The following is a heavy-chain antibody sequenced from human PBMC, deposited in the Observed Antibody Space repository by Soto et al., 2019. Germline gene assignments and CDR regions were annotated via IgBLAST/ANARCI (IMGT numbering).Heavy chain of an antibody. D-gene: IGHD2-15*01. CDR1: GGTFSSNA. V-gene: IGHV1-69*01. Sequence: QVQLVQSGAEVKKPGSSVKVSCKASGGTFSSNAISWVRQAPGQGLEWMGGSIPIFGTANYAQKFQGRVTITADESTSTAYMELSSLRSEDTAVYYCARSDSPRVAYFDYWGQGTLVTVSS. CDR3: ARSDSPRVAYFDY. CDR2: SIPIFGTA. J-gene: IGHJ4*02.